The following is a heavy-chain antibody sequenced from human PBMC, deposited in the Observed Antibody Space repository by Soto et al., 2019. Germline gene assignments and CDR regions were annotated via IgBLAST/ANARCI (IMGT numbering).Heavy chain of an antibody. CDR3: AKERGCSSATSYQAD. CDR1: GFAFRTYG. V-gene: IGHV3-23*01. CDR2: INAGGRGA. J-gene: IGHJ4*02. Sequence: GGSLRLSCVASGFAFRTYGMSWIRQTPGQGLEWVSAINAGGRGAYYADSVKGRFIISRDNSKNTLYLQMNSLRAEDSAVYYCAKERGCSSATSYQADWGQGTLVTVSS. D-gene: IGHD2-2*01.